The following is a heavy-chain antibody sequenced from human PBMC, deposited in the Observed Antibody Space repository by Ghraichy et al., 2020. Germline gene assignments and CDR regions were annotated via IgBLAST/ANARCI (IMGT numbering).Heavy chain of an antibody. V-gene: IGHV4-39*01. D-gene: IGHD5-24*01. CDR2: IFYSGST. Sequence: SETLSLTCTVSGGSISSSSYHWGWIRQPPGKGLEWIGSIFYSGSTYYNPSLKSRVTISVDTSKNQFSLKLSSVTAADTAVYYCARRPVESYFYYWGQGTLVTVSS. J-gene: IGHJ4*02. CDR3: ARRPVESYFYY. CDR1: GGSISSSSYH.